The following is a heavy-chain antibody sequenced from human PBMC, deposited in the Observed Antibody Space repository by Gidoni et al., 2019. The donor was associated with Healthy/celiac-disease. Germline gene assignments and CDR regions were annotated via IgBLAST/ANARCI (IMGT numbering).Heavy chain of an antibody. CDR3: ARDQDTNYDFWSGYPSY. CDR1: GFTFSGYA. CDR2: ISSNGGST. D-gene: IGHD3-3*01. V-gene: IGHV3-64*01. J-gene: IGHJ4*02. Sequence: EVPLVESGVGLVQPGGSLSLSCAASGFTFSGYAMHWVRQAPGKGLEYVSAISSNGGSTYYANSVKGRFTISRDNSKNTLYLQMGSLRAEDMAVYYCARDQDTNYDFWSGYPSYWGQGTLVTVSS.